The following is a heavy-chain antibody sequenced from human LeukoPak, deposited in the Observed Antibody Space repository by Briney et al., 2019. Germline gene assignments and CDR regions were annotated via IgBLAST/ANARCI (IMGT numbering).Heavy chain of an antibody. D-gene: IGHD6-19*01. Sequence: GRSLRLSCVASGFTFGSYGMHWVRQAPGKGLEWVAVIWFDGTYKYNEDSVKGRFTISRDNFKDTVYLQMDSLRAEDTAVYYCARIIKYSNGWYNFDYWGQGTLVTVSS. J-gene: IGHJ4*02. CDR2: IWFDGTYK. V-gene: IGHV3-33*01. CDR1: GFTFGSYG. CDR3: ARIIKYSNGWYNFDY.